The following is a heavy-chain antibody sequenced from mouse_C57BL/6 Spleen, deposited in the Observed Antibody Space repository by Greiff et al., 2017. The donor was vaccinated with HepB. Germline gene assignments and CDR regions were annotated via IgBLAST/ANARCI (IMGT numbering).Heavy chain of an antibody. V-gene: IGHV14-4*01. CDR1: GFNIKDDY. CDR3: TTHYGSSPYWYFDV. Sequence: EVKLVESGAELVRPGASVKLSCTASGFNIKDDYMHWVKQRPEQGLEWIGWIDPENGDTEYASKFQGKATITADTSSNTAYLQLSSLTSEDTAVYYCTTHYGSSPYWYFDVWGTGTTVTVSS. CDR2: IDPENGDT. J-gene: IGHJ1*03. D-gene: IGHD1-1*01.